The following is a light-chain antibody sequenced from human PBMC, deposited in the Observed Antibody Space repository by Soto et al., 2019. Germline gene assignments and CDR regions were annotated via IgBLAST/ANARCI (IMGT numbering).Light chain of an antibody. CDR3: QKFNTAPLT. J-gene: IGKJ5*01. Sequence: DIQMTQSPSSLSASVGDRVTITCRASQDINVYLAWYQQKPGKVPKLLIYSASTLQSGVPSRFSGSGSGTEFTLTISSLQPEDVATYFCQKFNTAPLTFGQGTRREIK. CDR1: QDINVY. V-gene: IGKV1-27*01. CDR2: SAS.